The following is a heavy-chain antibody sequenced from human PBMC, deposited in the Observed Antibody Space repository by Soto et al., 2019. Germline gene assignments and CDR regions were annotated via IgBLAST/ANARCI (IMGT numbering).Heavy chain of an antibody. D-gene: IGHD6-6*01. V-gene: IGHV3-7*01. CDR2: IKQDGSEK. J-gene: IGHJ5*02. CDR3: ARGLAIAARRTWFDP. Sequence: EVQLVESGGGLVQPGGSLRLSCAASGFTFSSYWMSWVRQAPGKGLAWVANIKQDGSEKYYVDSVKGRFTISRDNAKNSLYLQMNSLRAEDTAVYYCARGLAIAARRTWFDPWGQGTLVTVSS. CDR1: GFTFSSYW.